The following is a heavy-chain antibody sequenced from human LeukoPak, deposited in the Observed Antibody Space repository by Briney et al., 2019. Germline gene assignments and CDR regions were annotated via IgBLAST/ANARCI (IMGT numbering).Heavy chain of an antibody. J-gene: IGHJ4*02. V-gene: IGHV3-15*01. CDR2: IKSKTDGGTT. Sequence: GGSLRHSCVASGFTFSNAWMNWVRQAPGKGLEWVGRIKSKTDGGTTDYAAPVKGRFSISRDDSKNTLYLQVNSLKTEDTAVYYCTHYSSGWLWGQGALVTVSS. CDR3: THYSSGWL. CDR1: GFTFSNAW. D-gene: IGHD6-19*01.